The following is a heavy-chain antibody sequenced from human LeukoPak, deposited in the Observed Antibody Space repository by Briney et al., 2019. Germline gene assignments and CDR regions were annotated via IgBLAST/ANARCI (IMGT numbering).Heavy chain of an antibody. CDR1: GCTFTGYY. V-gene: IGHV1-2*02. J-gene: IGHJ6*03. CDR3: ARGPAAIPGYYYYYMDV. D-gene: IGHD2-2*02. CDR2: INPNSGGT. Sequence: ASVKVSCKASGCTFTGYYMHWVRQAPGQGLEWMGWINPNSGGTNYAQKFQGRVTMTRDTSISTAYMELSRLRSDDTAVYYCARGPAAIPGYYYYYMDVWGKGTTVTVSS.